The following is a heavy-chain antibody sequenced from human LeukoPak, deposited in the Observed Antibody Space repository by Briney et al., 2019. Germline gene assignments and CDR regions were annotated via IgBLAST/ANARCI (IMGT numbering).Heavy chain of an antibody. V-gene: IGHV3-30*04. Sequence: GRSLRLSCAASGLTFSAYGMHWVRQAPGKGLERVAFISNDGGNKYYADSVKDRFNISRDNSKNMQSLLMNSLTANDTAVYYCAMRACTGGSFYAKYWGLGSRVIVSS. CDR2: ISNDGGNK. D-gene: IGHD2-8*02. CDR3: AMRACTGGSFYAKY. J-gene: IGHJ4*02. CDR1: GLTFSAYG.